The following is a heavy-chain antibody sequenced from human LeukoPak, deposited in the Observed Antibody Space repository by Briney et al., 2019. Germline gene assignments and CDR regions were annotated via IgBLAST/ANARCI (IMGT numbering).Heavy chain of an antibody. CDR2: ISSSSDFT. CDR1: GFTFSAEY. Sequence: GGSLRLSCAASGFTFSAEYMSWIRQAPGKGLEWVSYISSSSDFTTYAYSLKGRFTISRDNAKNSLYLQMNSMRADDTAVYYCARTRGAGPGGHFDHWGQGALVAVSS. J-gene: IGHJ4*02. D-gene: IGHD6-19*01. CDR3: ARTRGAGPGGHFDH. V-gene: IGHV3-11*03.